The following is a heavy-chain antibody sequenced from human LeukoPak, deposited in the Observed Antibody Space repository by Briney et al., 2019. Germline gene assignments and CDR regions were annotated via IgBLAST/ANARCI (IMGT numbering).Heavy chain of an antibody. J-gene: IGHJ4*02. CDR2: ISSSSSYI. Sequence: GGSLRLSCAASGFTFSSYSMNWVRQAPGKGLEWVSSISSSSSYIYYADSVKGRFTISRDNAKNSLYLQMNSLRAEDTAVYYCARDLYPTYYYDSSGYYYWGQGTLVTVSS. CDR3: ARDLYPTYYYDSSGYYY. V-gene: IGHV3-21*01. CDR1: GFTFSSYS. D-gene: IGHD3-22*01.